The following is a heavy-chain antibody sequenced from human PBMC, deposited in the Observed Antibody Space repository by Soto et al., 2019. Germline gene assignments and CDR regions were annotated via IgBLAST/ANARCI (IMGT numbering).Heavy chain of an antibody. J-gene: IGHJ4*02. CDR3: ARGIGYCSSINCYSSRRLRFDS. Sequence: SETLSLTCAVYGGSFSGSYWTWTRQSPEKGLEWLGEVNHSGTTYYNPSLKTRVTISVHTPKNQFSLKMSYVTAADTAVYYCARGIGYCSSINCYSSRRLRFDSWGQGTLVTVSS. D-gene: IGHD2-2*01. CDR2: VNHSGTT. CDR1: GGSFSGSY. V-gene: IGHV4-34*01.